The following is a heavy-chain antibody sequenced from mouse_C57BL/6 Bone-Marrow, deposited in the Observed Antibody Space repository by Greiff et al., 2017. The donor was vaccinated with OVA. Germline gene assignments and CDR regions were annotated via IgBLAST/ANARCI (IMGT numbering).Heavy chain of an antibody. V-gene: IGHV1-55*01. CDR3: ATTVAY. J-gene: IGHJ2*01. D-gene: IGHD1-1*01. CDR2: IYPGSGST. CDR1: GYTFTSYW. Sequence: QVQLQQPGAELVKPGASVKMSCKASGYTFTSYWITWVKQRPGQGLEWIGDIYPGSGSTNYNEKFKSKATLTVDKSSSTAYMQLSSLTSEDSAVYYCATTVAYWGQGTTLTVSS.